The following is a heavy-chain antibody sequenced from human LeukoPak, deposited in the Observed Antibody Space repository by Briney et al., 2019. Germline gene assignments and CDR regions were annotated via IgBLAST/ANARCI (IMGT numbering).Heavy chain of an antibody. Sequence: GGSLRLSCVASGFNFSDYYMNWIRQSPGKGLEWISYMSSRSGIIYYADSVKGRFTISRDNARNSLYLQMNSLRAEDTALYYCAKDMNDILTGYLDYWGQGTLVTVSS. D-gene: IGHD3-9*01. CDR2: MSSRSGII. CDR1: GFNFSDYY. J-gene: IGHJ4*02. V-gene: IGHV3-11*01. CDR3: AKDMNDILTGYLDY.